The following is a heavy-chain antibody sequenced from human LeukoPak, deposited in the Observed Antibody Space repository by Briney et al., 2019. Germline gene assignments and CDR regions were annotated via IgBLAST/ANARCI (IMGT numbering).Heavy chain of an antibody. J-gene: IGHJ4*02. V-gene: IGHV4-59*08. CDR2: IYYSGST. Sequence: SETLSLTCTVSGGSISSYYWSWIRQPPGKGLEWIGYIYYSGSTNYNPPLKSRVTISVDTSKNQFSLKLSSVTAADTAVYYCARHLEEYSSGPPLGYWGQGTLVTVSS. CDR3: ARHLEEYSSGPPLGY. CDR1: GGSISSYY. D-gene: IGHD6-19*01.